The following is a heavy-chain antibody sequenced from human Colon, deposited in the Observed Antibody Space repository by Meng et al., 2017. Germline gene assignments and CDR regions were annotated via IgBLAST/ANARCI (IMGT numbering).Heavy chain of an antibody. J-gene: IGHJ5*02. V-gene: IGHV4-4*07. CDR1: GGSISDYY. CDR2: IRGSGST. CDR3: ARDHAPFDYGLSRPGLDP. Sequence: QGQLQESGAGLVKPSETLSLTCNVSGGSISDYYWNWIRQPVGKGLEWIGRIRGSGSTNFNPSLKSRVTMSVDTSKNQFSLKLYSVTAADTAVYFCARDHAPFDYGLSRPGLDPWGQGTLVTVSS. D-gene: IGHD4/OR15-4a*01.